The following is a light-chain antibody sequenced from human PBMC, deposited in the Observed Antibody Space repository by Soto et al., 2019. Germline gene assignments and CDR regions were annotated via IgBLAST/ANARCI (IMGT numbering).Light chain of an antibody. CDR3: QQRSNWPLT. Sequence: IVLTQSPATLSLSLGERATLSCRASQSISSYLAWYRQKPGQAPRLLIYDASNRATGIPARFSGSGSGTDFTLTISSLEPEDFAIYYCQQRSNWPLTFGGGTKVDIK. J-gene: IGKJ4*01. CDR1: QSISSY. CDR2: DAS. V-gene: IGKV3-11*01.